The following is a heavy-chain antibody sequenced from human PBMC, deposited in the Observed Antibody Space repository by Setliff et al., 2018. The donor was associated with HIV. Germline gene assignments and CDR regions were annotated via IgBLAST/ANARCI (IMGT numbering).Heavy chain of an antibody. CDR1: GFTFSSYS. J-gene: IGHJ1*01. Sequence: GGSLRLSCAASGFTFSSYSMNWVRQAPGKGLEWVSSISSSSSYIYYADSVKGRFTISRDNAKNSLYLQMNSLRAEDTAVYYCARVPPGWGTTEYFQHWGQGTLVTVPQ. CDR3: ARVPPGWGTTEYFQH. V-gene: IGHV3-21*01. D-gene: IGHD6-19*01. CDR2: ISSSSSYI.